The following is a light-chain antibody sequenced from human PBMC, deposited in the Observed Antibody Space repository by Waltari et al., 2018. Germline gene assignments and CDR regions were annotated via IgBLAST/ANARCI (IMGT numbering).Light chain of an antibody. V-gene: IGLV1-40*01. CDR1: SSNIGAGHD. J-gene: IGLJ3*02. CDR2: GNN. Sequence: QSVLTQPPSMSGAPGQRVTISCPGRSSNIGAGHDVPWYQVFPGTAPKLLIYGNNNRPSGVPDRFSGSKSDTSASLAIGGLQAEDEADYYCQSFDIRLSGGVVFGGGTKVTVL. CDR3: QSFDIRLSGGVV.